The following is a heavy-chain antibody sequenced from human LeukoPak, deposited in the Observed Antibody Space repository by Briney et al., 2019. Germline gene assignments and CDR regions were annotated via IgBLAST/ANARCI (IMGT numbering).Heavy chain of an antibody. V-gene: IGHV3-30*03. CDR1: GFTFSSYG. D-gene: IGHD6-6*01. Sequence: GGSLRLSCAASGFTFSSYGMHWVRQAPGKGLEWVAVISYDGSNRYYADSVKGRFTISRDTSKNTLYLQMNSLRAEDTAVYYCAREYSSSSSPFDYWGQGTLVTVSS. CDR3: AREYSSSSSPFDY. J-gene: IGHJ4*02. CDR2: ISYDGSNR.